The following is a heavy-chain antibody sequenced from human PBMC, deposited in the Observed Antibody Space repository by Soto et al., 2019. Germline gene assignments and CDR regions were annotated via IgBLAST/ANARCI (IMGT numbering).Heavy chain of an antibody. D-gene: IGHD5-18*01. CDR2: ISGSGGSR. CDR3: AKEGTAEWIHYYYPTDV. Sequence: EVQLLESGGGLVQPGGSLRLSCAGSGFNFSSFAMTWVRQAPGTGLEWVSTISGSGGSRFYAASVKGRFTLTRDNSNDPVYLQVNSLRVEETAFYYCAKEGTAEWIHYYYPTDVWGRGTPVTVSS. J-gene: IGHJ6*02. V-gene: IGHV3-23*01. CDR1: GFNFSSFA.